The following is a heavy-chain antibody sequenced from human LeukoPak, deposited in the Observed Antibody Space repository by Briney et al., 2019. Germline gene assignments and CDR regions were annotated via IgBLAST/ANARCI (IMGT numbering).Heavy chain of an antibody. CDR1: GFTFSSYS. CDR3: ARGLAYCSSTSCRTFDY. J-gene: IGHJ4*02. D-gene: IGHD2-2*01. Sequence: TGGSLRLSCAASGFTFSSYSANWVRQAPGQGLEWVSYISSSSTIYYADSVKGRFTISRDNAKNSLYLQMNSLRAEDTAVYYCARGLAYCSSTSCRTFDYWGQGTLVTVFS. V-gene: IGHV3-48*01. CDR2: ISSSSTI.